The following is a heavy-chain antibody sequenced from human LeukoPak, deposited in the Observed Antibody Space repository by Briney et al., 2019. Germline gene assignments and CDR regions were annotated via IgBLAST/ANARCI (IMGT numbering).Heavy chain of an antibody. CDR2: INPSGGST. CDR3: ARDSSGYCSFFP. CDR1: GYTFTSYY. D-gene: IGHD3-22*01. J-gene: IGHJ5*02. V-gene: IGHV1-46*01. Sequence: ASVKVSCKASGYTFTSYYMHWVRQAPGQGLEWMGIINPSGGSTSYAQKSQGRVTMTRDTSTSTVYMELSNLRSEDTAVYYCARDSSGYCSFFPWGQGTLVTVSS.